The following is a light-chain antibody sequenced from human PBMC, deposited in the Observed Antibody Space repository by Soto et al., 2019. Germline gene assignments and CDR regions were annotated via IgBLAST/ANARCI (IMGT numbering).Light chain of an antibody. CDR2: EVT. CDR3: SSYTSTSRYV. J-gene: IGLJ1*01. CDR1: SIDVGKYDR. V-gene: IGLV2-18*02. Sequence: QSVLTQPPSLSGSPGQSVTISCTGTSIDVGKYDRVSWYQQPPGTAPKLIIYEVTNRPSGVPARFSGSKSGNTASLTISGLQAEDEADYYCSSYTSTSRYVFGAGTKVTVL.